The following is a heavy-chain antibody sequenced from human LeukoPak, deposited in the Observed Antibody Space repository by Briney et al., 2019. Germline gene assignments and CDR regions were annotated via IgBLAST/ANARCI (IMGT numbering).Heavy chain of an antibody. V-gene: IGHV4-39*07. J-gene: IGHJ6*03. D-gene: IGHD3-3*01. CDR3: ARGLRFLEWLPVKKNYYMDV. Sequence: PSETLSLTRTVSGGSISSSSYYWGWIRQPPGKGLEWIGGIYYSGSTYYNPSLKSRVTISVDTSKNQFSLKLSSVTAADTAVYYCARGLRFLEWLPVKKNYYMDVWGKGTTVTVSS. CDR2: IYYSGST. CDR1: GGSISSSSYY.